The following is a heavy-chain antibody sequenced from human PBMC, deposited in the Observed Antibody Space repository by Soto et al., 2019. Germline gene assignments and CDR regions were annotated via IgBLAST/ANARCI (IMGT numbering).Heavy chain of an antibody. CDR3: ERGGHVVAATADLDY. CDR1: GDTFTDYY. Sequence: QVQLMQSGAEVKKPGASVKVSCKASGDTFTDYYIHWVRQAPGQGLESMGTVNPSGGHTTYAPHLLDRQNMTRDTSNSTLYKGRNSLTSHHQDIYYCERGGHVVAATADLDYWDQGPLLTDSS. V-gene: IGHV1-46*04. J-gene: IGHJ4*02. D-gene: IGHD2-21*02. CDR2: VNPSGGHT.